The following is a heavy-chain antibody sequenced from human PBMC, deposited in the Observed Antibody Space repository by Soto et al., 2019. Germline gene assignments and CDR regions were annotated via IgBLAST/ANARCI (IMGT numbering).Heavy chain of an antibody. Sequence: GESLKISCRGSGYSFAGYWIPWARQKPGKGLEWMGRIDPSDSQTYYSPSFLGHVTISVTKSITTVFLQWSSLRASDTAMYYCARQIYDSDTGPNFQYYFDSWCQGTPVTVSS. J-gene: IGHJ4*02. V-gene: IGHV5-10-1*01. CDR3: ARQIYDSDTGPNFQYYFDS. CDR2: IDPSDSQT. D-gene: IGHD3-22*01. CDR1: GYSFAGYW.